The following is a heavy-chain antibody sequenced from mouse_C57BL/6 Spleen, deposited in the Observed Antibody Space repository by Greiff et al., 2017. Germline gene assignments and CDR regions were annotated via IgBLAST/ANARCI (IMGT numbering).Heavy chain of an antibody. Sequence: VQLQQSGAELMKPGASVKLSCKATGYTFTGYWIEWVKQRPGHGLEWIGEILPGSGSTNYNEKFKGKATFPADTSSNTAYMQLSSLTTEDSAIYYCARDGTYYGSSFRYYFDYWGQGTTLTVSS. CDR1: GYTFTGYW. CDR3: ARDGTYYGSSFRYYFDY. CDR2: ILPGSGST. J-gene: IGHJ2*01. D-gene: IGHD1-1*01. V-gene: IGHV1-9*01.